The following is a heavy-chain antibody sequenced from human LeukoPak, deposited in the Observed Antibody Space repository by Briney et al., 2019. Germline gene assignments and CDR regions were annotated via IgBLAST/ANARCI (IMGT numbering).Heavy chain of an antibody. J-gene: IGHJ5*02. D-gene: IGHD6-13*01. CDR3: ARDAYSNSYYWFDP. V-gene: IGHV4-4*07. Sequence: PSETLSLTCTVSGGSIIGYYWSWIRQPAREGLEWIGRIYSSGSTNYNPSLQSRVTISVDKSNNQFSLKLTSVTAADTAVYYCARDAYSNSYYWFDPWGQGTLVTVSS. CDR1: GGSIIGYY. CDR2: IYSSGST.